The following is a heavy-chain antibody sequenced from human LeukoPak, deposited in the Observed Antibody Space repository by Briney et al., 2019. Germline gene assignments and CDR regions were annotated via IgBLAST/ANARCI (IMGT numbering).Heavy chain of an antibody. J-gene: IGHJ4*02. CDR2: IYYSGTT. CDR3: ARPEGFSYSPNGAFEY. D-gene: IGHD5-18*01. CDR1: GGSISSYY. V-gene: IGHV4-39*01. Sequence: SETLSLTCTVSGGSISSYYWSWIRQPPGKGLQWIGTIYYSGTTYYNPSPKSRVTISVDTSKNQFSLKLSSVTAADTAVYYRARPEGFSYSPNGAFEYWGQGTLVTVSS.